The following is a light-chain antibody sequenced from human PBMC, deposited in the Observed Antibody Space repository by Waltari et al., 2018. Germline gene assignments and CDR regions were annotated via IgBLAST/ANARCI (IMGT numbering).Light chain of an antibody. Sequence: QLVVTQSPSASASLGASVKRTCTLSSGQSSNVIAWLQQQPEKGPRYLMKVNSDGSHSRGDEIPDRFSGSSSGAERYLTISSLQAEDEADYYCQTGGHGTWVFGGGTKLTVL. J-gene: IGLJ3*02. CDR3: QTGGHGTWV. V-gene: IGLV4-69*01. CDR1: SGQSSNV. CDR2: VNSDGSH.